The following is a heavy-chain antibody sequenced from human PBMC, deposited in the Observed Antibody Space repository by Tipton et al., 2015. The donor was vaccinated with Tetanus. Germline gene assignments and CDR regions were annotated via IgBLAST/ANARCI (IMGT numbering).Heavy chain of an antibody. J-gene: IGHJ6*02. CDR2: ISSGSTYI. V-gene: IGHV3-21*01. Sequence: SLRLSCAASKFSFSRHSMNWVRQAPGKGLEWVSSISSGSTYIYYADSVKGRFTISRDNAKNSLYLLMDSLRAEDTAVHYCARDQIVEQATRDHDYGVDVWGQGTTGTVSS. D-gene: IGHD3-22*01. CDR1: KFSFSRHS. CDR3: ARDQIVEQATRDHDYGVDV.